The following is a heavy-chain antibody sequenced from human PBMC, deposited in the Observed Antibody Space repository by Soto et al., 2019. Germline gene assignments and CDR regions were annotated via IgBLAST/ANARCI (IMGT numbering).Heavy chain of an antibody. CDR1: GYTFTGYY. Sequence: ASVKVSCKASGYTFTGYYRHWVRQAPGQGLEWMGWINPNRGGTNYAQKFQGRVTMTRDTSISTAYMELSRLRSDDTAVYYCAREGINSVFDYWGQGTLVTVSS. CDR3: AREGINSVFDY. CDR2: INPNRGGT. J-gene: IGHJ4*02. V-gene: IGHV1-2*02. D-gene: IGHD6-13*01.